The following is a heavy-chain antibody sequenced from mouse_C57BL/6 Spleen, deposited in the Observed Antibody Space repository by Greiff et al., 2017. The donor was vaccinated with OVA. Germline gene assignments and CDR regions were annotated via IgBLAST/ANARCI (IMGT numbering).Heavy chain of an antibody. V-gene: IGHV6-3*01. CDR3: TSSYYFDY. D-gene: IGHD3-1*01. Sequence: EVKLVESGGGLVQPGGSMKLSCVASGFTFSNYWMNWVRQSPEKGLEWVAQIRLKSDNYATHYAESVKGRFTISRDDSKSSVHLQMNNLRAEDTGIYYCTSSYYFDYWGQGTTLTVSS. J-gene: IGHJ2*01. CDR2: IRLKSDNYAT. CDR1: GFTFSNYW.